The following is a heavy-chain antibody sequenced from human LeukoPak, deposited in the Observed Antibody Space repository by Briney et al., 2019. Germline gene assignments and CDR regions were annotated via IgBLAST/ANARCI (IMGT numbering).Heavy chain of an antibody. CDR2: IYYSGHT. D-gene: IGHD1-1*01. V-gene: IGHV4-31*03. J-gene: IGHJ5*02. CDR1: GASISSEGYY. Sequence: SETLSLTCTVSGASISSEGYYWSWIRQHPGEGLELIGFIYYSGHTYYNPSLKSRVSISLDASKSQISLKLSSATAADTAICYCATIRTGANWYDPWGQGTLVTVSS. CDR3: ATIRTGANWYDP.